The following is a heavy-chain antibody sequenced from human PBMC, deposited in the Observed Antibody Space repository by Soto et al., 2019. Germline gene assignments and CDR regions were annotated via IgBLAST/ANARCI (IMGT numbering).Heavy chain of an antibody. D-gene: IGHD3-10*01. CDR2: IYNSGST. Sequence: SETLSLTCTVSGGSISNYYWSWIRQPPGKGLEWIGHIYNSGSTNYNPSLKSRVTMSVDTSKNQFSLKLSSVTAADTAVYYCERASGTYYNLDYYYYYMDVWGKGTTVTVSS. J-gene: IGHJ6*03. CDR1: GGSISNYY. CDR3: ERASGTYYNLDYYYYYMDV. V-gene: IGHV4-59*01.